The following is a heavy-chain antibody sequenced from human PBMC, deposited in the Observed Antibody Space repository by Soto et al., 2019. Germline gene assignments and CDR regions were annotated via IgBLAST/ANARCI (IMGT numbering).Heavy chain of an antibody. V-gene: IGHV3-30*18. Sequence: GGSLRLSCAASGFTFSSYGMHWVRQAPGKGLEWVAVISYDGSNKYYADSVEGRFTISRDNSKNTLYLQMNSLRAEDTAVYYCAKAMRPLGYCSGGSCYLDYWGQGTLVTVSS. J-gene: IGHJ4*02. CDR2: ISYDGSNK. CDR3: AKAMRPLGYCSGGSCYLDY. D-gene: IGHD2-15*01. CDR1: GFTFSSYG.